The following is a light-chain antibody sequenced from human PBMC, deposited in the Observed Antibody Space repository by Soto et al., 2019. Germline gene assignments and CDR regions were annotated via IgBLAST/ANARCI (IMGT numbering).Light chain of an antibody. CDR3: QQNYNTPLT. CDR2: ATS. Sequence: DIQMTQSPSSLSASVGDRVTITCRASQKINNYLNWYQQKSGRAPKLLIYATSTLQTGVPSRFSGSGSGTDFTLTVSSLQTEDFATYYCQQNYNTPLTFGGGTKVEIK. CDR1: QKINNY. J-gene: IGKJ4*01. V-gene: IGKV1-39*01.